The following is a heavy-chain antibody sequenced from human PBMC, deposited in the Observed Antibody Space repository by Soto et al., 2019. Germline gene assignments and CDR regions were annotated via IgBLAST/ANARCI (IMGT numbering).Heavy chain of an antibody. CDR3: ARDRAYYYGSGAV. J-gene: IGHJ4*02. V-gene: IGHV1-69*04. Sequence: SLKVSCNTAGCTFSSYTISCVRQAPGQGLEWMGRIIPILGIANYAQKFQGRVTITADKSTSTAYMELSSLRSEDTAVYYCARDRAYYYGSGAVWGQGTLVTVSS. CDR1: GCTFSSYT. D-gene: IGHD3-10*01. CDR2: IIPILGIA.